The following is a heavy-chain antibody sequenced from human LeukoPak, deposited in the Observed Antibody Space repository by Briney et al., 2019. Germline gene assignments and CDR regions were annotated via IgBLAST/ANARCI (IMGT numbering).Heavy chain of an antibody. D-gene: IGHD2-2*01. CDR3: ARHRFDLSSRAAFRNCSSTSCSYYYYYYGMDV. CDR1: GYSFTSYW. CDR2: IYPGDSDT. J-gene: IGHJ6*02. V-gene: IGHV5-51*01. Sequence: GESLKISCKGSGYSFTSYWIGWVRQMPGKGLEWMGIIYPGDSDTRYSPSFQGQVTISADKSIGTAYLQWSSLKASDTAMYYCARHRFDLSSRAAFRNCSSTSCSYYYYYYGMDVWGQGTTVTVSS.